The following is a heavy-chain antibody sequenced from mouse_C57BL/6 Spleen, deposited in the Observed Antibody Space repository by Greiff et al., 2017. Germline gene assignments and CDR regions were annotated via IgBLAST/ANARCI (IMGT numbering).Heavy chain of an antibody. CDR1: GYSFTGYY. V-gene: IGHV1-42*01. Sequence: EVQLQQSGPELVKPGASVKISCKASGYSFTGYYMNWVKQSPEKSLEWIGEINPSTGGTTYNQKFKAKATLTVDKSSSTAYMQLKSLTSEDSAVYYCARGYEGAMDYWGQGTSVTVSS. D-gene: IGHD2-3*01. J-gene: IGHJ4*01. CDR3: ARGYEGAMDY. CDR2: INPSTGGT.